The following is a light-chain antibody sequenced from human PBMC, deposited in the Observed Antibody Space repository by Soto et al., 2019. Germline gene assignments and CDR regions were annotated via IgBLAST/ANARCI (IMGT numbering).Light chain of an antibody. J-gene: IGKJ2*01. CDR3: HQYGGSPPYT. CDR2: GAS. Sequence: EIVLTQSPGTLSLSPGERATLSCRVSQSISSSYLAWYQQKPGQAPRLLIYGASSRAIGIPDRFSGSGSGTDITLTISKLEPEDFVVYYCHQYGGSPPYTFGQGTKLEIK. CDR1: QSISSSY. V-gene: IGKV3-20*01.